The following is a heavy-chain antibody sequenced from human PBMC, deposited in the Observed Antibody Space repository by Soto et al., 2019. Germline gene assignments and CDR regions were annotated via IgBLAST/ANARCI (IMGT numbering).Heavy chain of an antibody. CDR3: AKDSWAIFGVPAGEYYDMVV. D-gene: IGHD3-3*01. Sequence: GGSLRLSCVASGFTFENYAMSWVRQAPGKGLEWVSAISGSGGTTYYSDSVKGRFTISRDNSKNTVYLQMNDLRVEDAAEYFCAKDSWAIFGVPAGEYYDMVVGCQGTTVTVSS. V-gene: IGHV3-23*01. CDR1: GFTFENYA. J-gene: IGHJ6*02. CDR2: ISGSGGTT.